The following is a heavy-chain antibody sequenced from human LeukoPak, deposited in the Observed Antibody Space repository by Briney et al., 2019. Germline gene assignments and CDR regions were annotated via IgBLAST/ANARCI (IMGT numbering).Heavy chain of an antibody. Sequence: HPGGSLRLSCAASGFTFSNYWMHWVRQAPGKGLEWVAVISYDGSNKYYADSVKGRFTISRDNPKNTLYLQMNSLRAEDTAVYYCASHDEDNDYWGQGTLVTVSS. CDR1: GFTFSNYW. CDR3: ASHDEDNDY. CDR2: ISYDGSNK. J-gene: IGHJ4*02. V-gene: IGHV3-30-3*01.